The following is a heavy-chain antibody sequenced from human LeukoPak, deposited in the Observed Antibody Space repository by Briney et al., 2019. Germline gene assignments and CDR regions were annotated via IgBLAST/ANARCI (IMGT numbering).Heavy chain of an antibody. CDR2: INHSGST. V-gene: IGHV4-34*01. J-gene: IGHJ5*02. D-gene: IGHD2-15*01. CDR3: ARVTAVAATGGWFDP. CDR1: GGSFSGYY. Sequence: PSETLSLTCAVYGGSFSGYYWSWIRQPPGKGLEWIGEINHSGSTNYNPSLKSRVTISVDTSKNQFSLKLSPVTAADTAVYYCARVTAVAATGGWFDPWGQGTLVTVSS.